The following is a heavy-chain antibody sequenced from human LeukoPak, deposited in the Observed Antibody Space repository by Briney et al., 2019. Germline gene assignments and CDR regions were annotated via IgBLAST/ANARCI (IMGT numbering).Heavy chain of an antibody. CDR1: GGSISSGGYY. CDR3: ASGYYDSSGYYYY. Sequence: SETLSLTCTVSGGSISSGGYYWGWICQPPGKGLEWIGSIYYSGSTYYNPSLKSRVTISVDTSKNQFSLKLSSVTAADTAVYYCASGYYDSSGYYYYWGQGTLVTVSS. V-gene: IGHV4-39*01. CDR2: IYYSGST. D-gene: IGHD3-22*01. J-gene: IGHJ4*02.